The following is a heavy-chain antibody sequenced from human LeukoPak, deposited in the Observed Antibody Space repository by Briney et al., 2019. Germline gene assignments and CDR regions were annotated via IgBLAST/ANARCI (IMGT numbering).Heavy chain of an antibody. J-gene: IGHJ4*02. V-gene: IGHV1-2*02. Sequence: GSVKVSCKASGYTFTVHYMHWLRQPPGQGLEWMGWIKPDSGATNFAQNFQGRVTMTSDTSINTAYMELSSLTSDDTAMYYCARDHDYGPDYWGQGTLVTVSA. CDR2: IKPDSGAT. CDR3: ARDHDYGPDY. D-gene: IGHD4/OR15-4a*01. CDR1: GYTFTVHY.